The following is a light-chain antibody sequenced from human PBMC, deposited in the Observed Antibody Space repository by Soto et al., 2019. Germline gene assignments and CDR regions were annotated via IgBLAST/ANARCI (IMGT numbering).Light chain of an antibody. Sequence: QSVLTQPPSASGTPGQRVTISCSGSSSNIGSHTVNWYQQLPGTAPKLLIYSNHQRPSGVPDRFSGSKSGTSASLAISGLQSEDEGDYYCAAWDDSLNGPVVFGGGTKLTVL. CDR3: AAWDDSLNGPVV. CDR1: SSNIGSHT. J-gene: IGLJ2*01. V-gene: IGLV1-44*01. CDR2: SNH.